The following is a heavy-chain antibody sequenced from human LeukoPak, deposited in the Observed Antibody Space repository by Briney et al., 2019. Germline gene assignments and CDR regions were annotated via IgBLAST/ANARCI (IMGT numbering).Heavy chain of an antibody. Sequence: GGSLRLSCAASGFTFSIYSMNWVRQAPGKGLEWVSSISSSSSYTYYADSVKGRFTISRDNAKNSLYLQMNSLRAEDTAVYYCARGIVVVPATLGYWGQGTLVTVSS. CDR3: ARGIVVVPATLGY. V-gene: IGHV3-21*01. CDR1: GFTFSIYS. CDR2: ISSSSSYT. D-gene: IGHD2-2*01. J-gene: IGHJ4*02.